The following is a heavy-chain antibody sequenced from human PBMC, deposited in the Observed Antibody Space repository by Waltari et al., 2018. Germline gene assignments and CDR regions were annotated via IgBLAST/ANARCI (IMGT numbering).Heavy chain of an antibody. CDR2: IYTRETT. CDR3: ARDLGYCSNGLCFHFDS. J-gene: IGHJ4*02. V-gene: IGHV4-4*07. Sequence: QVQLQESGPGLVKPSETLSLICNVSGGSMSSSNWNWTRHPAGKGPEWIGRIYTRETTNYTPPPKERVPMSLDTSKNQFSLKLSSVTAADTAVYYCARDLGYCSNGLCFHFDSWGQGTLVTVSS. D-gene: IGHD2-8*01. CDR1: GGSMSSSN.